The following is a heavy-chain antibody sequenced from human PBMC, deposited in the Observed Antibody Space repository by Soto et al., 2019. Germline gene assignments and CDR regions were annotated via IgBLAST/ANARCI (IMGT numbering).Heavy chain of an antibody. CDR1: GFTFSIYA. Sequence: PGGSLRLSCAASGFTFSIYAMSWVRQAPGKGLEWVSAISGSGGSTYYADSVKGRFTISRDNSKNTLYLQMNSLRAEDTAVYYCAKEIVVVPAASPTDYWGQGTLVTVSS. V-gene: IGHV3-23*01. CDR2: ISGSGGST. D-gene: IGHD2-2*01. CDR3: AKEIVVVPAASPTDY. J-gene: IGHJ4*02.